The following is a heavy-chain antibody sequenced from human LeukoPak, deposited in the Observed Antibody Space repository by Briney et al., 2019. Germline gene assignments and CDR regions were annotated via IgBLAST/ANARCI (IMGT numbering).Heavy chain of an antibody. CDR3: ARPSITMIY. Sequence: QSGGSLRLSCAASGFTFSSYEMNWVRQAPGKGLEWVSYISSSGSTRYYADSVKGRFTISRDNAKNSLYLQMNSLRAEDTAVYYCARPSITMIYWGQGTLVTVSS. J-gene: IGHJ4*02. CDR2: ISSSGSTR. V-gene: IGHV3-48*03. CDR1: GFTFSSYE. D-gene: IGHD3-22*01.